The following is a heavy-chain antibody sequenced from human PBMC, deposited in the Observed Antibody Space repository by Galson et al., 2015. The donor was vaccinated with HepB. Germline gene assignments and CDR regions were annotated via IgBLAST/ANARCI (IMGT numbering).Heavy chain of an antibody. Sequence: SLRLSCAASEFTFSDYSLNWVRQGPGKGLQWVAYISVGGGTMYYVDSVKGRFTISRDDAKNTLYLQMNSLRDDDTAVYWCARDAGYYYDRFDVWGRGTVVTVSS. CDR3: ARDAGYYYDRFDV. CDR2: ISVGGGTM. D-gene: IGHD3-22*01. CDR1: EFTFSDYS. J-gene: IGHJ3*01. V-gene: IGHV3-48*02.